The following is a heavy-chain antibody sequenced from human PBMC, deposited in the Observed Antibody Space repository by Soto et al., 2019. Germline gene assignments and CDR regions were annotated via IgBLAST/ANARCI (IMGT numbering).Heavy chain of an antibody. Sequence: PGGSLRLSCAASGFTFSSYAMHWFRQAPGKGLEWVAVISYDGSNKYYADSVKGRFTISRDNSKNTLYLQMNSLRDEDTAVYYCARGLAGTISYYYYAMDVWGQGTTVTVSS. CDR1: GFTFSSYA. CDR3: ARGLAGTISYYYYAMDV. CDR2: ISYDGSNK. J-gene: IGHJ6*02. V-gene: IGHV3-30-3*01. D-gene: IGHD1-7*01.